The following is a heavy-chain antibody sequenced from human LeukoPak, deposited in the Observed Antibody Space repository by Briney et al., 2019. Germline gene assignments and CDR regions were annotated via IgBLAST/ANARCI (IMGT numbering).Heavy chain of an antibody. CDR2: INGSGNS. Sequence: SETLSLTCAIYGGSFSGYYWTWIRQSPGKDLEWIGEINGSGNSNYNPSLKSRVFISLDTSKNQFSLKLTSVTAADTAVYYCAGGSRMRQVGPRWLDPWGRGTLVTVSS. J-gene: IGHJ5*02. CDR1: GGSFSGYY. CDR3: AGGSRMRQVGPRWLDP. D-gene: IGHD1-26*01. V-gene: IGHV4-34*01.